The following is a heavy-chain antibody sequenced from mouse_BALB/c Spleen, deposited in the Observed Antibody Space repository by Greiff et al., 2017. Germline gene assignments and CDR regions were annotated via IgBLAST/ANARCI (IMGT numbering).Heavy chain of an antibody. CDR2: IDPETGGT. CDR3: TRFDYDGKTWFAY. J-gene: IGHJ3*01. CDR1: GYTFTDYE. Sequence: QVQLQQSGAELVRPGASVTLSCKASGYTFTDYEMHWVKQTPVHGLEWIGAIDPETGGTAYNQKFKGKATLTADKSSSTAYMELRSLTSEDSAVYYCTRFDYDGKTWFAYWGQGTLVTVSA. D-gene: IGHD2-4*01. V-gene: IGHV1-15*01.